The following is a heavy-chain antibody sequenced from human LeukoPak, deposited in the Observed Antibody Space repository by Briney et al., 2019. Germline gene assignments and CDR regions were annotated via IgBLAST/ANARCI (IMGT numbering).Heavy chain of an antibody. CDR3: AKDPLYCSSTSCYVSGRGTFDY. J-gene: IGHJ4*02. D-gene: IGHD2-2*01. Sequence: GGSLRLSCAASGFIFSSYGMHWVRQAPGKGLEWVAFIRYDGSNKYYADSVKGRFTISRDNSKNTLYLQMNSLRAEDTAVYYCAKDPLYCSSTSCYVSGRGTFDYWGQGTLVTVSS. CDR2: IRYDGSNK. CDR1: GFIFSSYG. V-gene: IGHV3-30*02.